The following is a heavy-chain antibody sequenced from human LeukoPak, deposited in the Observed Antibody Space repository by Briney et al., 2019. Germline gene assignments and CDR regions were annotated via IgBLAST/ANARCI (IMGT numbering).Heavy chain of an antibody. CDR3: ARSGRGYSGYDWSYYYMDV. Sequence: PSETRSLTCTVSGGSISSYYWSWIRQPPGKGLEWIGYIYYSGSTNYNPSLESRVTLSVDTSKNQFSLKLSSVTAADTAVYYSARSGRGYSGYDWSYYYMDVWGKGTTVTVSS. CDR1: GGSISSYY. J-gene: IGHJ6*03. D-gene: IGHD5-12*01. CDR2: IYYSGST. V-gene: IGHV4-59*01.